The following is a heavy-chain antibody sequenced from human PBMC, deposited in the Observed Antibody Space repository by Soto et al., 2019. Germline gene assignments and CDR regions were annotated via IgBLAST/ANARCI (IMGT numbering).Heavy chain of an antibody. V-gene: IGHV3-74*01. Sequence: EVQLVESGGGLVQPGGSLRLSCAASGFTFSDYWIHWVRQAPGKGLMWVSRIKGDGSTTNHADSVKGRFTVSRDNAKNTLYLQMNSLRAEDTALYYCARGIRGHYGKDVWGQGTTVSVSS. CDR3: ARGIRGHYGKDV. CDR1: GFTFSDYW. D-gene: IGHD3-10*01. CDR2: IKGDGSTT. J-gene: IGHJ6*02.